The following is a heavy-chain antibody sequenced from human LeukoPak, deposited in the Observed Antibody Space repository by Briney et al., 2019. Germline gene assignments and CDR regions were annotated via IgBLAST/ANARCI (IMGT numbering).Heavy chain of an antibody. V-gene: IGHV1-18*01. CDR1: GYSVTSYG. D-gene: IGHD5/OR15-5a*01. CDR2: ISTYNGKT. J-gene: IGHJ1*01. Sequence: ASVKVSCKASGYSVTSYGINWVRQAPGQGLEWMGWISTYNGKTNYAQKFQGRVTMTRDTSTSTAYMALRSLRSDDTALYHCARAEVGLTVVSVALTHFQHWGQGTLVIVSS. CDR3: ARAEVGLTVVSVALTHFQH.